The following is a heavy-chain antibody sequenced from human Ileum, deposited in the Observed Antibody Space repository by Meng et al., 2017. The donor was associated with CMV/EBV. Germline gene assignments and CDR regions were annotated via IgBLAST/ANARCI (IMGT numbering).Heavy chain of an antibody. D-gene: IGHD4-17*01. CDR2: IYYSGST. V-gene: IGHV4-39*01. Sequence: SETLSLTCTVSGGSISSSNYYWGWICQPPGKGLEWIGSIYYSGSTYYNPSLKSRVTLSVDTSKNQFSLKLSSVTAADTALYYCARLRYYYGMDVWGQGTTVTVSS. CDR3: ARLRYYYGMDV. CDR1: GGSISSSNYY. J-gene: IGHJ6*02.